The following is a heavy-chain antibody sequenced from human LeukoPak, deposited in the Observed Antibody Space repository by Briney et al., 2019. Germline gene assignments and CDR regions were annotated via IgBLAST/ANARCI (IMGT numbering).Heavy chain of an antibody. CDR2: IYYSGST. Sequence: SETLSLTCTVSGGSISSYYWSWIRQPPGKGLEWIGSIYYSGSTNYNPSLKSRVTISVDTSKNQFSLKLSSVTAADTAVYYCARSRIAVAYDYWGQGTLVTVSS. CDR3: ARSRIAVAYDY. J-gene: IGHJ4*02. V-gene: IGHV4-59*01. D-gene: IGHD6-19*01. CDR1: GGSISSYY.